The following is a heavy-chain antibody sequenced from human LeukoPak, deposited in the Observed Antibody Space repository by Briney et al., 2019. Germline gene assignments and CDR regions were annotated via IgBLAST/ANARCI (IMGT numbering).Heavy chain of an antibody. Sequence: PGGSLRLSCSASGFTFSSYEVNWVRQAPGKGLEWVSSISGSGSTIYYADSVKGRFTISRDNAKNSLYLQMNSLRAEDTAVYYCARARSHWGQGTLVTVSS. CDR2: ISGSGSTI. CDR3: ARARSH. V-gene: IGHV3-48*03. CDR1: GFTFSSYE. D-gene: IGHD1-26*01. J-gene: IGHJ4*02.